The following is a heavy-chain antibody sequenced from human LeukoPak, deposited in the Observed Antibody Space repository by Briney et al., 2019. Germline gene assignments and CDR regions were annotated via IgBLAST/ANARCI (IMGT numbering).Heavy chain of an antibody. CDR2: IYPGDSDT. Sequence: GESLKISCKGSGYSFTSFWISWVRQMPGKGLEWMGIIYPGDSDTRYSPSFQGQVTISADKSISTAYLQWSSLKASDTAMYYCARQWYYASGSYYERRGDWFDPWGQGTLVTVSS. CDR3: ARQWYYASGSYYERRGDWFDP. D-gene: IGHD3-10*01. V-gene: IGHV5-51*01. CDR1: GYSFTSFW. J-gene: IGHJ5*02.